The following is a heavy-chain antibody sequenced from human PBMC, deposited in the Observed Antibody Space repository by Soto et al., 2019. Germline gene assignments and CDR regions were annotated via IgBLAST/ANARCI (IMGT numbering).Heavy chain of an antibody. Sequence: EVQLVESGGGLVQPGGSLRLSCAASGFTFSSYWMHWVRQAPGKGLVWVSRINSDGSSTSYADSVKGRFTISRDNAKHTLYLQMDSLRAEDTAVYYCALVGGYCSSTSCFDYWGQGTLVTVSS. CDR2: INSDGSST. V-gene: IGHV3-74*01. CDR1: GFTFSSYW. D-gene: IGHD2-2*01. CDR3: ALVGGYCSSTSCFDY. J-gene: IGHJ4*02.